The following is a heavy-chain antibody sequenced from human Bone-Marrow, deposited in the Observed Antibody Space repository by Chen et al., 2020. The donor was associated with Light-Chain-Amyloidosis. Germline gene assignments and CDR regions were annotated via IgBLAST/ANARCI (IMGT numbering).Heavy chain of an antibody. CDR2: ISRSSSYI. CDR1: GFIFSSYS. CDR3: ARRGDFWNGYYYFDY. D-gene: IGHD3-3*01. J-gene: IGHJ4*02. V-gene: IGHV3-21*01. Sequence: EVQLVESGGGLVKPGGSLRLSCAASGFIFSSYSMNWVRQAPGKGLEWVSSISRSSSYIHYADSVKGRFTISRDNAKNSLYLQMNSLRAEDTAVYYCARRGDFWNGYYYFDYWGQGTLVTVSS.